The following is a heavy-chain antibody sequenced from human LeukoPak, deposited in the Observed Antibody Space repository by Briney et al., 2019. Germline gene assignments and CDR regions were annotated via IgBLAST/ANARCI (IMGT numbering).Heavy chain of an antibody. Sequence: GGSLRLSCAASGFTFDDYAMHWVRQAPGKGLEWISGISWNSGSIGYADSVKGRFTISRDNAKNSLYLQMNSLRAEDTALYYCAKGSGIAAAGPEYFQHWGQGTLVTVSS. CDR3: AKGSGIAAAGPEYFQH. CDR1: GFTFDDYA. D-gene: IGHD6-13*01. CDR2: ISWNSGSI. J-gene: IGHJ1*01. V-gene: IGHV3-9*01.